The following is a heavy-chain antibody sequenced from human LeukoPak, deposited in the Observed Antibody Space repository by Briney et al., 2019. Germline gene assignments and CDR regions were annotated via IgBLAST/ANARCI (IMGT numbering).Heavy chain of an antibody. D-gene: IGHD3-3*01. CDR1: GGSISSGSDY. V-gene: IGHV4-61*09. J-gene: IGHJ4*02. CDR3: ARDTLYNFWSGYYHTTYYFDY. Sequence: SETLSVTCTVSGGSISSGSDYWSWIRQPAGKGLEWIGHIYTSGSTNYNPSLKSRVTISVDTSKNQFSLNLRSMTAADTAVYYCARDTLYNFWSGYYHTTYYFDYWGQGTLVTVSS. CDR2: IYTSGST.